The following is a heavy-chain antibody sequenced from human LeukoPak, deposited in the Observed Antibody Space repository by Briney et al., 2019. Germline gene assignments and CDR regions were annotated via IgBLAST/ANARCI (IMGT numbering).Heavy chain of an antibody. J-gene: IGHJ5*02. CDR2: IYYSGST. D-gene: IGHD3-16*01. Sequence: SETLSLTCTVSGGSISSYYWSWIRQPPGKGLEWIGYIYYSGSTNYNPSLKSRVTISVDTSKNQFSLKLSSLTAADTAVYYCAGIAVTGGDYFDPWGQGALVTVFS. V-gene: IGHV4-59*12. CDR3: AGIAVTGGDYFDP. CDR1: GGSISSYY.